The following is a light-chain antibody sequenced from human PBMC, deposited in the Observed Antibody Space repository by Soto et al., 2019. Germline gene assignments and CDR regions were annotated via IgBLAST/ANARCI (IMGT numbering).Light chain of an antibody. Sequence: EIVLTQSPATLSLSPGERATLSCRASQSVSNYLAWYQQKPGQAPRLLIYDASNRASGIPAGFSGSGSGTDFTLTISSLDPEDFAVYYCQQRSNWPPVTFGGGTKVEIK. CDR2: DAS. J-gene: IGKJ4*01. CDR3: QQRSNWPPVT. CDR1: QSVSNY. V-gene: IGKV3-11*01.